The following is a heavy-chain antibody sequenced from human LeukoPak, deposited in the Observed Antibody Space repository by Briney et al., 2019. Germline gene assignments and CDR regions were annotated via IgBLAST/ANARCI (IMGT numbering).Heavy chain of an antibody. CDR3: AKDGEYSSSWGWFDP. V-gene: IGHV3-30*02. D-gene: IGHD6-13*01. CDR1: GFTFSSYG. CDR2: IRYDGSNK. J-gene: IGHJ5*02. Sequence: GGSLRLSCAASGFTFSSYGMHWVRQAPGKGLEWVAFIRYDGSNKYYADSVKGRFTISRDNSKNTLYLQMNSLRAEDTAVYYCAKDGEYSSSWGWFDPWGQGTLVTVSS.